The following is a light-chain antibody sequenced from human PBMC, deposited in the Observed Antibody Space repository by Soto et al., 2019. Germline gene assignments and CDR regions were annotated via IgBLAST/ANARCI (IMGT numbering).Light chain of an antibody. Sequence: DRLMSQSPAKMSVSPGERATLSCRASQSVSSNLAWYQQKPGQAPRLLIYAASTKATGIPARFSGSGSGTEFTLTISSLQSEDFAVYHCQQYNYWPPTFGQRSMVDVK. CDR2: AAS. V-gene: IGKV3-15*01. J-gene: IGKJ1*01. CDR3: QQYNYWPPT. CDR1: QSVSSN.